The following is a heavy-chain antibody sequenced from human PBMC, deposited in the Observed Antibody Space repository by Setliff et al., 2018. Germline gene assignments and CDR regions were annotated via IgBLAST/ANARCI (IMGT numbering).Heavy chain of an antibody. CDR3: ARTNDAADY. D-gene: IGHD1-1*01. J-gene: IGHJ4*02. CDR2: IFPSGTT. Sequence: NPSETLSLTCLVSGDSLDSGAVYWTWIRQPAGKGLEWIGHIFPSGTTKYNPSLQSRVTISLDTSNHQFSLTLSSMTAADTAVYYCARTNDAADYWGPGLLVTVSS. CDR1: GDSLDSGAVY. V-gene: IGHV4-61*09.